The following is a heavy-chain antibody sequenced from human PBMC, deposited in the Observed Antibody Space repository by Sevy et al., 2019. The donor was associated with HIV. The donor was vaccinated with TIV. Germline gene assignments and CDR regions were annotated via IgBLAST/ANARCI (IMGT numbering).Heavy chain of an antibody. V-gene: IGHV3-30*18. Sequence: GGSLRLSCAASGLTFSTYGMHWVRQAPGKGLEWVAVISYDGSHKYYADSVKGRFTISRDNSKNTLYLQMNSLRLEDTAVYYCAKDAGYSILRYPGHWGQGTLVTVSS. J-gene: IGHJ4*02. CDR2: ISYDGSHK. CDR1: GLTFSTYG. CDR3: AKDAGYSILRYPGH. D-gene: IGHD6-13*01.